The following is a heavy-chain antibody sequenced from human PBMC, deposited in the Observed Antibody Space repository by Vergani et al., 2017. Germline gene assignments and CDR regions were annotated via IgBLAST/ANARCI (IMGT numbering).Heavy chain of an antibody. J-gene: IGHJ4*02. V-gene: IGHV4-4*07. CDR2: IYPSGTT. CDR3: ARVVAARGFDS. Sequence: QVQLQESGPELVKPSETLSLICTVSGGSMNTDYWTWIRQPAGRALEWIGRIYPSGTTNHNPTLKSRVTMSVDTSKSQFSLQLSSLTAADTATYYCARVVAARGFDSWGQGILVTVSS. D-gene: IGHD6-6*01. CDR1: GGSMNTDY.